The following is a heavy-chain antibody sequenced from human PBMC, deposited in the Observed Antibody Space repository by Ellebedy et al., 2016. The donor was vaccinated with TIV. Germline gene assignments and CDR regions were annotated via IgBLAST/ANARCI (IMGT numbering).Heavy chain of an antibody. Sequence: GESLKISCAASGLTFSNFWMIWVRQAPGKGLERVANINQDGSAGYYVDSVKGRFTISRDNAKNSLYLQMKSLRAEDTALYYRAGPAALGTKAFDYWGQGTLVTVSS. V-gene: IGHV3-7*01. J-gene: IGHJ4*02. CDR3: AGPAALGTKAFDY. CDR1: GLTFSNFW. D-gene: IGHD2-2*01. CDR2: INQDGSAG.